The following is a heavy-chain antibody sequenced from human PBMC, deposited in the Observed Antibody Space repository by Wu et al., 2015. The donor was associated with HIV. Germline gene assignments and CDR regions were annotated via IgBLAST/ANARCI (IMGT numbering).Heavy chain of an antibody. V-gene: IGHV1-69*05. J-gene: IGHJ5*02. CDR2: IIPIFGTA. CDR1: GGTFSSYA. D-gene: IGHD3-10*01. CDR3: AREIPFWGFGSLDWFDP. Sequence: QVQLVQSGAEVKKPGSSVKVSCKASGGTFSSYAISWVRQAPGQGLEWMGGIIPIFGTANYAQKFQGRVTITTDESTSTAYMELSSLRSEDTAVYYCAREIPFWGFGSLDWFDPWGQGTLVTVSS.